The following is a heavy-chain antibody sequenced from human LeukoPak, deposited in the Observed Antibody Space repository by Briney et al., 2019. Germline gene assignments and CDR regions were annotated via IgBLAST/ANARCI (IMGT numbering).Heavy chain of an antibody. Sequence: ASVKVSCKASGGTFSSYAISWVRQAPGQGLEWMGIINPSGGSTSYAQKFQGRVTMTRDTSTSTVYMELSSLRSEDTAVYYCARDLGDSGSLEYWGQGTLVTVSS. V-gene: IGHV1-46*01. CDR2: INPSGGST. J-gene: IGHJ4*02. CDR1: GGTFSSYA. D-gene: IGHD1-26*01. CDR3: ARDLGDSGSLEY.